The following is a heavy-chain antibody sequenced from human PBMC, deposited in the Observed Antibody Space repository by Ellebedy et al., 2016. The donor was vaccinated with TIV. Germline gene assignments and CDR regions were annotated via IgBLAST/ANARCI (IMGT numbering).Heavy chain of an antibody. CDR3: GTYIHGSHHINN. CDR1: GYTFSSYW. D-gene: IGHD5-18*01. J-gene: IGHJ4*02. Sequence: GESLKISCEHSGYTFSSYWFGWVRQMPGKGLEWIGIVFSGDSTTIYSPSFQGHVTISADKFFTTAYLQWSSLEASDTTIYFCGTYIHGSHHINNWGQGTLVTVSS. V-gene: IGHV5-51*01. CDR2: VFSGDSTT.